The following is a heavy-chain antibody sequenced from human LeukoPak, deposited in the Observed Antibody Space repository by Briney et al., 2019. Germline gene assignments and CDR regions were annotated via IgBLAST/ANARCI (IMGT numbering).Heavy chain of an antibody. Sequence: GTSLRLSCAASGFTFSSYGMHWVRQAPGKGLDWVAVIWYDGSHKYYADSVKGRFTISRDNSKNTLYLQMNSLRAEDTAVYYCARGPRIAAAGYYFDYWGQGTLVTVSS. J-gene: IGHJ4*02. CDR2: IWYDGSHK. CDR1: GFTFSSYG. V-gene: IGHV3-30*19. CDR3: ARGPRIAAAGYYFDY. D-gene: IGHD6-13*01.